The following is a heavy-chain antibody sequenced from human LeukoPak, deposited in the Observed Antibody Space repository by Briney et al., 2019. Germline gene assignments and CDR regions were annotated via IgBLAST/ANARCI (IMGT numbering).Heavy chain of an antibody. CDR1: GGSMSSYY. D-gene: IGHD3-16*01. J-gene: IGHJ4*02. V-gene: IGHV4-59*01. Sequence: PSETLSLTRTVSGGSMSSYYWIWIRQPPGKGLEWIGYIYYTGSINYNPSLRSRVTISVDTSKNQFSLKLSSVTAADTAVYYCARAGAGNEYVGLFDYWGQGTLVTVSS. CDR2: IYYTGSI. CDR3: ARAGAGNEYVGLFDY.